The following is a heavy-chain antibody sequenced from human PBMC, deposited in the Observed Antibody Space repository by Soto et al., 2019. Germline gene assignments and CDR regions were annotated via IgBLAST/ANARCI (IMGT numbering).Heavy chain of an antibody. J-gene: IGHJ5*02. CDR3: ARHGVRPGYCSGGSCYKVGWFDP. V-gene: IGHV1-69*13. D-gene: IGHD2-15*01. CDR1: GGTFSSYA. Sequence: PSVKVSCKASGGTFSSYAISWVRQAPGQELEWMGGIIPIFGTANYAQKFQGRVTITADESTSTAYMELSSLRSEDTAVYYCARHGVRPGYCSGGSCYKVGWFDPWGQGTLVTVSS. CDR2: IIPIFGTA.